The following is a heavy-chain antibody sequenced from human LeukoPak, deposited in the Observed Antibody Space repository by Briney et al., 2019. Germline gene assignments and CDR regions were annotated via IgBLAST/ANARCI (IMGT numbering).Heavy chain of an antibody. V-gene: IGHV4-59*01. CDR3: ANEDRDKYYFDS. CDR2: IFYSGSY. D-gene: IGHD5-24*01. Sequence: SETLSLTCTVSGGSIRRNFWSWIRQPPGKGLEWIGYIFYSGSYSYNPSLKSRVTIGIDTSKNQFSLGLYSVTAADTAVYYCANEDRDKYYFDSWGQGTLVTVSS. CDR1: GGSIRRNF. J-gene: IGHJ4*02.